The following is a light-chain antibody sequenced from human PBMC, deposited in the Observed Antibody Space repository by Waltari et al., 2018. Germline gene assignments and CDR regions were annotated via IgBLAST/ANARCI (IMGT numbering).Light chain of an antibody. CDR2: HAS. CDR3: QKYDFLPAT. V-gene: IGKV3-20*01. CDR1: QGVCKY. Sequence: IGFTQSPGTLSLSPGERATLSCRARQGVCKYLARYQQRPGQAPRLLLYHASIRATGIPDRFSGSGCGTDFSLTISRLEPEDFAVYYCQKYDFLPATFGQGTTVEIK. J-gene: IGKJ1*01.